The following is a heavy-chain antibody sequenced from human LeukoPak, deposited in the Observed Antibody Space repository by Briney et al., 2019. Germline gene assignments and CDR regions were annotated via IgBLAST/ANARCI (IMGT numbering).Heavy chain of an antibody. Sequence: PSETLSLTCTVSGGSISSDTSHWGWIRQPPGKGLEWIGSIHYTGRTYYNPSLKGRVTISVDTSKSQFSLKLPSVTAADTAVYYCGRTWGYYFDYWGQGTLVTVSS. CDR3: GRTWGYYFDY. CDR2: IHYTGRT. J-gene: IGHJ4*02. V-gene: IGHV4-39*07. D-gene: IGHD3-16*01. CDR1: GGSISSDTSH.